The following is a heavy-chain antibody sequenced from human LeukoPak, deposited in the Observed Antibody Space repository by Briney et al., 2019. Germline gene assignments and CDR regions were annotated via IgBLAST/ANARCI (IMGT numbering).Heavy chain of an antibody. Sequence: GGSLRLPCAASGFTFSDYFMCWIRQAPQKGLEWVSYISNSGSTIYYADSVKGRFTISRDNAKNSLYLQMNSLRAEDTAVYYCARDYYASESYYNPSWGQGTLVTVSS. V-gene: IGHV3-11*01. CDR1: GFTFSDYF. D-gene: IGHD3-10*01. CDR2: ISNSGSTI. CDR3: ARDYYASESYYNPS. J-gene: IGHJ5*02.